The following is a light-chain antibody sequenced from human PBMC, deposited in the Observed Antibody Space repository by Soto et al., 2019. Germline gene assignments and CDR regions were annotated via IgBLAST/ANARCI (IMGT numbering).Light chain of an antibody. V-gene: IGKV3-15*01. CDR2: GAS. CDR1: QALGNN. J-gene: IGKJ2*01. Sequence: EIVMMQSPATLSVSPRERATLSCRASQALGNNLAWYQHKPGQAPRLLIYGASTRATGVPIRFSGSGSETEFTLSISSLQSDDLAVYYCQQYTNLPYTFGQGTKLEIE. CDR3: QQYTNLPYT.